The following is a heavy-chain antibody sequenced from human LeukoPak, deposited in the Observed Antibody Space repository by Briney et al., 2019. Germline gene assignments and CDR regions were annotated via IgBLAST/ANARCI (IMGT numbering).Heavy chain of an antibody. J-gene: IGHJ3*02. CDR3: ARDRDENYSDVFDI. V-gene: IGHV3-21*01. CDR2: ISSSGSTYV. CDR1: GLTFRSFS. Sequence: GGSLRLSCAASGLTFRSFSMNWVRQAPGKGLEWVSSISSSGSTYVYYADSVKGRFTISRDNAKNSLYLQMNNLRAEDTAVYYCARDRDENYSDVFDIWGQGTMVAVSS. D-gene: IGHD1-7*01.